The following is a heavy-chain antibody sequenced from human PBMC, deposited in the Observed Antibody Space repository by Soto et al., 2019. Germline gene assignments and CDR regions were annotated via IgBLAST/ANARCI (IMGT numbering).Heavy chain of an antibody. CDR3: ARRYGYSFDY. J-gene: IGHJ4*02. Sequence: SETLCLTCTVSGGSITTGGYYWSWIRQHPGKGLEWIGYIYYSGSAYYNPSLKSRVTISVDTSKNQFSLKLSSVTAADTAVYYCARRYGYSFDYWGQGTLVTVSS. CDR2: IYYSGSA. CDR1: GGSITTGGYY. D-gene: IGHD1-1*01. V-gene: IGHV4-31*03.